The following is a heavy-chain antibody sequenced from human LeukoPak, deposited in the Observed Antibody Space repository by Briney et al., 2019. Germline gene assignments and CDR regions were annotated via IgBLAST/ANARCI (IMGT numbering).Heavy chain of an antibody. V-gene: IGHV1-8*01. CDR1: GYTFTSYD. D-gene: IGHD6-13*01. CDR2: MNPNSGNT. J-gene: IGHJ5*02. CDR3: ARTRIAAAGTIWFDP. Sequence: ASVKVSCKASGYTFTSYDINGVRQATGQGLEWMGWMNPNSGNTGYAQKFQGRVTMTRNTSISTAYMELSSLRSEDTAVYYCARTRIAAAGTIWFDPWGQGTLVTVSS.